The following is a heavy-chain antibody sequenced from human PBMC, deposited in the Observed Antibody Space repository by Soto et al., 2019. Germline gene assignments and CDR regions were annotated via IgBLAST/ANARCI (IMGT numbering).Heavy chain of an antibody. CDR3: ARETPHMGGELLPYYYYGMDV. V-gene: IGHV3-48*01. J-gene: IGHJ6*02. Sequence: GGSLRLSCAASGFTFSYHNMNWVRQAPGKGLEWISYIPSSSGNTIYYADSVKGRFTVSRDNAKNSLYLQMSSLRAEDTAVYYLARETPHMGGELLPYYYYGMDVWGQGTTVTVSS. CDR1: GFTFSYHN. D-gene: IGHD3-10*01. CDR2: IPSSSGNTI.